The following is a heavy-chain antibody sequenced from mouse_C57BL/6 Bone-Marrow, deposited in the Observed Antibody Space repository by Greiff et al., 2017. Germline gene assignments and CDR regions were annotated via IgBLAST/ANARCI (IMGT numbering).Heavy chain of an antibody. V-gene: IGHV1-69*01. CDR2: IDPSDSYT. CDR1: GYTFTSYW. CDR3: ACYYDYAMDY. J-gene: IGHJ4*01. D-gene: IGHD2-1*01. Sequence: VQLQQPGAELVMPGASVKLSCKASGYTFTSYWMHWVKQRPGQGLEWIGEIDPSDSYTNYNQKFKGKSTLTVDKSSSTAYMQLSSLTSEDSAVYYCACYYDYAMDYWGQGTSVTVSS.